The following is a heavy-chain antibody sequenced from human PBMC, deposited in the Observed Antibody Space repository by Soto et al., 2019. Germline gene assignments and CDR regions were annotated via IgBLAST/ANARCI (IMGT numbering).Heavy chain of an antibody. CDR3: ARRGIGGSLDY. Sequence: LSLTCTVSGGSISSSSYYWGWIRQPPGKGLEWIGSIYYSGSTYYNPSLKSRVTISVDTSKNQFSLKLSSVTAADTAVYYCARRGIGGSLDYWGQGTLVTVSS. J-gene: IGHJ4*02. CDR1: GGSISSSSYY. V-gene: IGHV4-39*01. D-gene: IGHD1-26*01. CDR2: IYYSGST.